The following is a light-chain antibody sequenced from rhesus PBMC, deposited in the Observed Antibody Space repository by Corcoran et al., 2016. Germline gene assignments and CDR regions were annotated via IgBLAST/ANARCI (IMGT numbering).Light chain of an antibody. CDR2: KAA. CDR3: RQYSTNPLT. J-gene: IGKJ4*01. V-gene: IGKV1-25*01. Sequence: DVQMTQSPSSLSASVGDTLTIIGRAGQDFKRYLAWYQPNPGQAPTLLINKAATLQGGVPSRFGGSGSGTHFTLTISRLQPDDFTIHYWRQYSTNPLTFGDGTPVEIK. CDR1: QDFKRY.